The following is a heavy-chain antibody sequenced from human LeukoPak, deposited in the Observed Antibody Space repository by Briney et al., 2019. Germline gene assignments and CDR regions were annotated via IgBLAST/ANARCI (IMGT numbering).Heavy chain of an antibody. CDR3: AREAAGDIVVVVAATMELGDAFDI. Sequence: GASVKVSCKASGYTFTGYYMHWVRQAPGQGLEWMGWINPNSGGTNYAQKFQGRVTMTRDTSISTAYMELSRLRSDDTAVYYCAREAAGDIVVVVAATMELGDAFDIRGQGTMVTVSS. D-gene: IGHD2-15*01. V-gene: IGHV1-2*02. CDR2: INPNSGGT. J-gene: IGHJ3*02. CDR1: GYTFTGYY.